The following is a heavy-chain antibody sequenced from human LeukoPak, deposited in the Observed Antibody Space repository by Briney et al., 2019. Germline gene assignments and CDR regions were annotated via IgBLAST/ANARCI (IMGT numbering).Heavy chain of an antibody. CDR3: ALSYDTDPGTLDY. CDR1: GFTFSDYY. J-gene: IGHJ4*02. CDR2: ISSSGSST. V-gene: IGHV3-11*04. Sequence: GGSLRLSCAASGFTFSDYYMNWIRQAPGKGLEWVSYISSSGSSTYYADSVKGRFTISRDNAKNSLYLQIHSLRAEDTAVYYCALSYDTDPGTLDYWGQGTLVTVSS. D-gene: IGHD3-22*01.